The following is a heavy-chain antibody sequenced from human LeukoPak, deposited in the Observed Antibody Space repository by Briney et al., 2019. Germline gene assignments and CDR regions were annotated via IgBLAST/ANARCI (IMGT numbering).Heavy chain of an antibody. CDR3: ARGGAPEY. CDR2: IHTGGAT. J-gene: IGHJ4*02. V-gene: IGHV4-4*07. CDR1: GGSSTNYY. Sequence: KPSETLSLTCTTSGGSSTNYYWSWIRQPAGKGLEWIGRIHTGGATTYNPSLESRVTMSVDTSKNLASLKMSSLTAADTAIYYCARGGAPEYWGQGTLVTVYS.